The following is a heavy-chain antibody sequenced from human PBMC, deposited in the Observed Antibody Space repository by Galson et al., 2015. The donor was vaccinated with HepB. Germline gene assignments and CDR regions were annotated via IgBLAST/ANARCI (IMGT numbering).Heavy chain of an antibody. CDR2: IKQDGSEK. D-gene: IGHD3-22*01. V-gene: IGHV3-7*03. J-gene: IGHJ4*02. Sequence: SLRLSCAASGFTFSSYWMSWVRQAPGKGLEWVANIKQDGSEKYYVDPVKGRFTISRDNAKNSLYLQMNSLRAEDTAVYYCARNPSHYDVHWDYWGQGTLVTVSS. CDR3: ARNPSHYDVHWDY. CDR1: GFTFSSYW.